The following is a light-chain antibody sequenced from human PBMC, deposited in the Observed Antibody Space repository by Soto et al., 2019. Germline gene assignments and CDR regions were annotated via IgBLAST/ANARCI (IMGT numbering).Light chain of an antibody. CDR2: AAS. CDR1: QGISSY. Sequence: IQLTQSPSSLAASVGDRVTITWRTSQGISSYLAWYQQKPGKAPRLLIYAASTRQSGIPSRFSGSGSGTDFTLTISSLQPEDFAVYYCQQYNSSLSTFGQGTKVDIK. J-gene: IGKJ1*01. V-gene: IGKV1-9*01. CDR3: QQYNSSLST.